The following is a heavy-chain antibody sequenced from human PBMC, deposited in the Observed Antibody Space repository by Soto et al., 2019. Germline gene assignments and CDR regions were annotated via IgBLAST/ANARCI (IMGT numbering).Heavy chain of an antibody. CDR2: IYYSGST. D-gene: IGHD2-15*01. Sequence: TSETLSLTCTVSGGSISSSSYYWGWIRQPPGKGLEWIGSIYYSGSTYYNPSLKSRVTISVDTSKNQFSLKLSSVTAADTAVYYCARTYCSGGSCYWNYYYYYMDVWGKGTTVTVSS. J-gene: IGHJ6*03. CDR3: ARTYCSGGSCYWNYYYYYMDV. CDR1: GGSISSSSYY. V-gene: IGHV4-39*01.